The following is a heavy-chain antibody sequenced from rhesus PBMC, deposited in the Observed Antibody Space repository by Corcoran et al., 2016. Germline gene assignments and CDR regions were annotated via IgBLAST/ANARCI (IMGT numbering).Heavy chain of an antibody. CDR2: INGNSGST. CDR1: GGSFSSYW. CDR3: ASRGIVAAVDY. Sequence: QVQLQESGPGLVKPSETLSLTCAVSGGSFSSYWWSWIRQPPGKGLEWIGEINGNSGSTNSNPSLKSRGTSSKDASKNQFSLKLSSVTAADTAVYYCASRGIVAAVDYWGQGVLVTVSS. D-gene: IGHD6-25*01. V-gene: IGHV4-80*01. J-gene: IGHJ4*01.